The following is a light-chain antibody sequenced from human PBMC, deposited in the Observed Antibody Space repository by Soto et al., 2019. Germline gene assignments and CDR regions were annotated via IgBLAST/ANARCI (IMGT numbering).Light chain of an antibody. J-gene: IGKJ5*01. V-gene: IGKV3-15*01. CDR1: QVARSS. CDR3: QQYNSWPRT. CDR2: GVS. Sequence: EVVMTQSPATLSVSPGERATLSCRAHQVARSSLGWYQQKPGQAPSLLIYGVSSRATGIPDRFNGSGSGTEFTLTISSLQSEDFAVYYCQQYNSWPRTFGQGTRLEIK.